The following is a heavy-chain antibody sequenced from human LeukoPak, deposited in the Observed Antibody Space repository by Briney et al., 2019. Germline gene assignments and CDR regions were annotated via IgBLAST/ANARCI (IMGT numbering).Heavy chain of an antibody. CDR2: IDPSDSYS. J-gene: IGHJ3*02. V-gene: IGHV5-10-1*01. CDR3: ARRPNLGETQGEVDGFHI. Sequence: PGGSLRLSCKGSGYSFTSYWINWVRQMPGKGLESMGRIDPSDSYSNYSPSFEGHVTISADKSISTAYLQWSSLKASDTAMYFCARRPNLGETQGEVDGFHIWGQGTMVTVSS. D-gene: IGHD2-21*01. CDR1: GYSFTSYW.